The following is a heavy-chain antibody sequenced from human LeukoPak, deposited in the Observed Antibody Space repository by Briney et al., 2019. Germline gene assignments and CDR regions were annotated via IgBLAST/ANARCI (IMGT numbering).Heavy chain of an antibody. CDR1: GYSISNGYY. D-gene: IGHD2-2*01. CDR2: VYHGGNT. V-gene: IGHV4-38-2*02. CDR3: ARGVYCSSTSCYALGYYYYYYMDV. J-gene: IGHJ6*03. Sequence: PSETLSLTCSVSGYSISNGYYWGWIRQPPGKGLEFIGSVYHGGNTYYKASLKSRVTISLDTSKNQFSLKLSSVTAADTAVYYCARGVYCSSTSCYALGYYYYYYMDVWGKGTTVTVSS.